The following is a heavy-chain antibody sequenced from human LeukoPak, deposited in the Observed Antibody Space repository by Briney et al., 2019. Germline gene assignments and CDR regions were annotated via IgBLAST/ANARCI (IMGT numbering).Heavy chain of an antibody. D-gene: IGHD3-16*01. V-gene: IGHV3-53*01. J-gene: IGHJ2*01. CDR1: GLTVSSKY. Sequence: GGSLRLSCAASGLTVSSKYMSWVRQAPGKGLEWVSVMQSGGSTYYADSVKGRFTISIDNSKNTLYLQMNSLRVEDTAVYYCARDGGAGWYFDLWGRGTLVTVSS. CDR3: ARDGGAGWYFDL. CDR2: MQSGGST.